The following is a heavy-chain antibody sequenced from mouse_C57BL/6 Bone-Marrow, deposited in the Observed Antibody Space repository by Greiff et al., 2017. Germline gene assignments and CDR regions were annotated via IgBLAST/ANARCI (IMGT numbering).Heavy chain of an antibody. D-gene: IGHD1-1*01. J-gene: IGHJ4*01. V-gene: IGHV7-3*01. CDR3: ASLYYDGSPLYAMDY. CDR1: GFTFTDYY. CDR2: IRNKANGYTT. Sequence: EVKLMESGGGLVQPGGSLSLSCAASGFTFTDYYMSWVRQPPGKALEWLGFIRNKANGYTTEYSASVKGRFTISRDNSQSILYLQMNALRAEDSATDYCASLYYDGSPLYAMDYWGQGTSVTVSS.